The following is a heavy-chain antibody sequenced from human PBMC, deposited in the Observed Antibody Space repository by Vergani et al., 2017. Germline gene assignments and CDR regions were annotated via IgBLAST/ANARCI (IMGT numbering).Heavy chain of an antibody. CDR1: GFIFSTYA. J-gene: IGHJ3*02. Sequence: EVQLLESGGGLVQPGGSLRLSCTASGFIFSTYAMTWVRQAPGKGLEWVSTISSDGGSTYYADSVKGRFTISRDNSKNTLSLQMNSLTAEDTAVYYCAKVGRSEVAGTFGAFDIWGQGTMVTVSS. D-gene: IGHD6-19*01. V-gene: IGHV3-23*01. CDR2: ISSDGGST. CDR3: AKVGRSEVAGTFGAFDI.